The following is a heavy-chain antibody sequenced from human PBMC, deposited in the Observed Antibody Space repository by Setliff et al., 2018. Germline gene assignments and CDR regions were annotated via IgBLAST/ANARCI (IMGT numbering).Heavy chain of an antibody. CDR3: ARVSGFLYMVD. CDR1: GLSISTNRYY. D-gene: IGHD3-3*01. Sequence: SETLSLTCTVSGLSISTNRYYWGWLRQPPGRGLELIGLMHSDGATYSNPSLQSRVTLSLDASRSQFSLALTSVAAADTAMYYCARVSGFLYMVDWGKGTTVTVSS. J-gene: IGHJ6*03. CDR2: MHSDGAT. V-gene: IGHV4-39*07.